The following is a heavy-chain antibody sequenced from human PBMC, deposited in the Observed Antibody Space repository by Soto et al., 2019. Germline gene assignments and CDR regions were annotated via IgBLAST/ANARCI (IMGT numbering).Heavy chain of an antibody. V-gene: IGHV1-46*01. CDR1: GYTFTSYY. J-gene: IGHJ6*02. D-gene: IGHD6-13*01. CDR3: ARDLFTSSSWYGLSYYYYGMDV. CDR2: INPSGGST. Sequence: GASVKVSCKASGYTFTSYYMHWVRQAPGQGLEWMGIINPSGGSTSYAQKFQGRVTMTRDTSTSTVYMELSSLRSEDTAVYYCARDLFTSSSWYGLSYYYYGMDVWGQGTTVTVSS.